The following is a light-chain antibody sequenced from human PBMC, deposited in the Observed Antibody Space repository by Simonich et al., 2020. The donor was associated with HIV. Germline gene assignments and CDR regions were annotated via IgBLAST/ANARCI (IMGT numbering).Light chain of an antibody. Sequence: DIQMTQSPSSLSASVGDRVTITCQASQDISNYLNWYQQKPGKAPKLLLYAASTLESGVPSRFSGSGSGTDYTLTISSLQPDDVATYYCQQYNSNSPTFGQGTKVEIK. CDR3: QQYNSNSPT. CDR2: AAS. CDR1: QDISNY. J-gene: IGKJ1*01. V-gene: IGKV1-NL1*01.